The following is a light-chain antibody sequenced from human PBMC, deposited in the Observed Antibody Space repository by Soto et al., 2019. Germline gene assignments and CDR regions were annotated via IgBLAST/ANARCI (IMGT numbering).Light chain of an antibody. CDR3: QQDYNTPPYT. Sequence: DIVMTQSPDSLAVSLGERATINCKSSQSVLYNSNNKNYLAWYQKKPGQPPKLLIYWASTRESGVPDRFSGSGSGTDFTLTISSLQAEDVAVYYWQQDYNTPPYTFGQGTKLEIK. CDR2: WAS. CDR1: QSVLYNSNNKNY. J-gene: IGKJ2*01. V-gene: IGKV4-1*01.